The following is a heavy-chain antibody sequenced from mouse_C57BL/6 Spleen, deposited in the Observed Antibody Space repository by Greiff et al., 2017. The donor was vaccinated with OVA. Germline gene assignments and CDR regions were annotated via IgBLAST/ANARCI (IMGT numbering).Heavy chain of an antibody. CDR2: IYPGDGDT. CDR1: GYAFSSSW. D-gene: IGHD2-5*01. Sequence: QVQLKQSGPELVKPGASVKISCKASGYAFSSSWMNWVKQRPGKGLEWIGRIYPGDGDTNYNGKFKGKATLTADKSSSTAYMQLSSLTSEDSAVYFCAREEAYYSNYGYFDVWGTGTTVTVSS. J-gene: IGHJ1*03. V-gene: IGHV1-82*01. CDR3: AREEAYYSNYGYFDV.